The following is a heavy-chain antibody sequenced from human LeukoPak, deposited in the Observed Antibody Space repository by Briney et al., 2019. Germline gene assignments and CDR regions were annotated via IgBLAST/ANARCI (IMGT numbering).Heavy chain of an antibody. CDR1: GGSISGYY. Sequence: SETLSLTCTVSGGSISGYYWSWIRQPAGKGLEWIGLIYSSGSTNYNPSLESRVTMSVDTSKHQFSLKLTSVTAADTAVYHCARDMHSFGYYFDYWGQGILVTVSS. CDR2: IYSSGST. CDR3: ARDMHSFGYYFDY. D-gene: IGHD5-18*01. J-gene: IGHJ4*02. V-gene: IGHV4-4*07.